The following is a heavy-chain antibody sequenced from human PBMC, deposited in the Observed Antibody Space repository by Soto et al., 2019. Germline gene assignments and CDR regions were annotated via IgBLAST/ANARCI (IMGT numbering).Heavy chain of an antibody. CDR1: GYTFTSYY. V-gene: IGHV1-46*01. CDR2: INPRGGST. CDR3: ARADCSGGSCHYYYYGMDV. J-gene: IGHJ6*02. Sequence: QVQLVQSGAEVKKPGASVKVSCKASGYTFTSYYMHWVRQAPGQGLERMGIINPRGGSTSYAQKFQGRVTMTRDTSTSTVYMELSSLRSEDTAVYYCARADCSGGSCHYYYYGMDVWGQGTTVTVSS. D-gene: IGHD2-15*01.